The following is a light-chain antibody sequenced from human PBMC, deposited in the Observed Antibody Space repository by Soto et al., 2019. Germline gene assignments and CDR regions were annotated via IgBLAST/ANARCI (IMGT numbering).Light chain of an antibody. CDR2: DAS. CDR3: RQRRDWPLT. J-gene: IGKJ4*01. V-gene: IGKV3-11*01. Sequence: EIVLTQSPATLSLSPGERATLACRASQRVSSYLAWYQQKPGQSPRLLISDASNLATGISARFSGSGSGMDLTLTVSSLEPEDFVVAFCRQRRDWPLTFAGGTKVEF. CDR1: QRVSSY.